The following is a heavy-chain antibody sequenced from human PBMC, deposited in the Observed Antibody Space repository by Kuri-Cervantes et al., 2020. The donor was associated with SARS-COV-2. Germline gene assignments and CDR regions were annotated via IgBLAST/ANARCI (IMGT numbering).Heavy chain of an antibody. D-gene: IGHD3-22*01. CDR1: GYSFTSYC. CDR2: IYPGDSDT. Sequence: KVSCKGSGYSFTSYCIGWVRQMPGKGLEWMGIIYPGDSDTRYSPSFQGQVTISADKSISTAYLQWSRLKASDTAMYYCARHSYDSSGYYRGRARTYGMDVWGQGTTVTVSS. J-gene: IGHJ6*02. CDR3: ARHSYDSSGYYRGRARTYGMDV. V-gene: IGHV5-51*01.